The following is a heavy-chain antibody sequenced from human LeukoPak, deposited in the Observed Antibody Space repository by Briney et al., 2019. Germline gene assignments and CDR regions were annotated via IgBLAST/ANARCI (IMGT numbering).Heavy chain of an antibody. CDR1: GFPFSSYA. V-gene: IGHV3-23*01. CDR2: ISGSGGST. D-gene: IGHD4-23*01. Sequence: GGSLSLSCAASGFPFSSYAMSWVRQAPGKGLEGVSAISGSGGSTYYADSVKGRFTISRDNSKNTLYLQMNSLRAEDTAVYYCAKDYGGNSIWGQGTMVTVSS. CDR3: AKDYGGNSI. J-gene: IGHJ3*02.